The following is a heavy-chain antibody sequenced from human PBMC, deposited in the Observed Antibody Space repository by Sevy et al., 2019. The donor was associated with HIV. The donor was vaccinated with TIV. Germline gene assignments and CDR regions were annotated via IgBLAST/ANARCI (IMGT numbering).Heavy chain of an antibody. CDR2: IWFDGGNT. V-gene: IGHV3-33*01. CDR3: ARDLEFYDSGDYGPAFMPDF. CDR1: GFTFSSFG. D-gene: IGHD4-17*01. Sequence: GGSLRLSCAASGFTFSSFGMHWVRQAPGKGLEWVAVIWFDGGNTYYADSVKGRLTISRDIAKNTLHLQMNSLRAEDTAVYYCARDLEFYDSGDYGPAFMPDFWGHGTLVTVSS. J-gene: IGHJ4*01.